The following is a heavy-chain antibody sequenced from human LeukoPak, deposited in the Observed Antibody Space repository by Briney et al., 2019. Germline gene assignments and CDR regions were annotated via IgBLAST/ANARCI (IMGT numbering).Heavy chain of an antibody. CDR2: ISWNNGTI. CDR3: ARAYKDRSLAGKKEFFQH. CDR1: GFTFDNYA. Sequence: GGSLRLSCAASGFTFDNYAMNWVRQVPGKGLEWISLISWNNGTIGYADSVKGRFTISRDNANNFLYLQMNSLRAEDTALYYCARAYKDRSLAGKKEFFQHWGQGTLVTVSS. J-gene: IGHJ1*01. V-gene: IGHV3-9*01. D-gene: IGHD6-19*01.